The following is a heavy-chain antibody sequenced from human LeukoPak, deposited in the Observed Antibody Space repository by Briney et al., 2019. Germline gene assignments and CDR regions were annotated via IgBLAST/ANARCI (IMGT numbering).Heavy chain of an antibody. D-gene: IGHD1-14*01. CDR2: ISGDSSSE. V-gene: IGHV3-21*01. CDR3: ARQSSIISCL. CDR1: GFTFRDYT. J-gene: IGHJ4*02. Sequence: GGSLRLSCAASGFTFRDYTMNWVRQAPGKGLEWVASISGDSSSEYYADSVKGRFTISRDNVKNSLYLQMNSLRAEDTAVYYCARQSSIISCLWGQGTLVTVSS.